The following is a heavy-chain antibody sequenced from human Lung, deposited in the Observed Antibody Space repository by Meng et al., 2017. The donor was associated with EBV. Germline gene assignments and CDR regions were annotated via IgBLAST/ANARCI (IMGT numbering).Heavy chain of an antibody. V-gene: IGHV4-31*01. J-gene: IGHJ5*02. CDR3: ARVVAGRYNWFDP. CDR2: IYYSGST. Sequence: GAAPGSVNPSHTLSLTCTVSGGSISSGGYYWSWIRQHPGKGLEWIGYIYYSGSTYYNPSLKSLVTISVDTSKNQFSLKLSSVTAADTAVYYCARVVAGRYNWFDPWGQGTLVTVSS. D-gene: IGHD6-6*01. CDR1: GGSISSGGYY.